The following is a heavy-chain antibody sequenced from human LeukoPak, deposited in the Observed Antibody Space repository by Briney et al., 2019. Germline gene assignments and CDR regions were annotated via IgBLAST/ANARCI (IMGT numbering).Heavy chain of an antibody. CDR2: ISGYNGNT. J-gene: IGHJ4*02. CDR1: GFTFINYG. V-gene: IGHV1-18*01. D-gene: IGHD4-23*01. CDR3: ARDDYGGNSGLFDY. Sequence: ASVKVSCKASGFTFINYGISWVRQAPGQGLEWMGWISGYNGNTKYAQKFQGRVTMTIDTSTNTAYMEVRSLRSDDTAIYYCARDDYGGNSGLFDYWGQGTLVTVSA.